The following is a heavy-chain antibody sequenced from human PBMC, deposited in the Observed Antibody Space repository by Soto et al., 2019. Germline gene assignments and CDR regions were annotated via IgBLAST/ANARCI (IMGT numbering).Heavy chain of an antibody. CDR2: MIPMFGKT. D-gene: IGHD3-10*01. CDR3: ASDYHDYNGQHNYYSYGFHV. V-gene: IGHV1-69*06. J-gene: IGHJ6*02. CDR1: GGTFNNYA. Sequence: ASVKVSCKGSGGTFNNYAITWVRQAPGQGLVWIGGMIPMFGKTNHAQKFHGRIAVTADRSTSTCYMELSTMRSHNTAVYYCASDYHDYNGQHNYYSYGFHVLVQVTTLTVSS.